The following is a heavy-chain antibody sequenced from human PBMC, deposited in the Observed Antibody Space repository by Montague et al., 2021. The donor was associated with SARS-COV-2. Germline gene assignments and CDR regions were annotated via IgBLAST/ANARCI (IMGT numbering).Heavy chain of an antibody. D-gene: IGHD2-8*01. J-gene: IGHJ4*02. Sequence: SLRLSFAASGFIVSNKYMSRVRQAAGKGLDWVSIIYPDGSTYYSDSLKGRFTISRDNSKNTLYLQMNDLEPEDTAVYYCATSGAPNLGDSWGQGTLVTVSS. V-gene: IGHV3-53*01. CDR3: ATSGAPNLGDS. CDR1: GFIVSNKY. CDR2: IYPDGST.